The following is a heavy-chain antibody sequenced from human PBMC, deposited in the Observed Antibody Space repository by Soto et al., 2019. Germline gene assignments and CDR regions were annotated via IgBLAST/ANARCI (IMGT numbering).Heavy chain of an antibody. CDR3: ASAESVGPPVVPDY. CDR2: IYHTGST. Sequence: QVQLQESGPGLVKPSQTLSLTCTVSGGSISSGDYYWNWIRQHPGKGLEWIGYIYHTGSTKYNPSLKNRATISVDTSKNQISLKLSSLSAADTAVYYCASAESVGPPVVPDYWGQGTLVTVSS. J-gene: IGHJ4*02. V-gene: IGHV4-31*03. D-gene: IGHD2-21*01. CDR1: GGSISSGDYY.